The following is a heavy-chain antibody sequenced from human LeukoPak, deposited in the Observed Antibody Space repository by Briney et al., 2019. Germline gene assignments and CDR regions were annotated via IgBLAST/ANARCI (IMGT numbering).Heavy chain of an antibody. CDR2: ISWNSGSI. Sequence: GRSLRLSCAASGFTFDDYAMHWVRQAPGKGLEWVSGISWNSGSIGYADSVKGRFIISRDNAKNSLYLQMNSLRAEDTALYYCAKEGDGYNHFDYWGQGTLVTVSS. J-gene: IGHJ4*02. D-gene: IGHD5-24*01. CDR3: AKEGDGYNHFDY. CDR1: GFTFDDYA. V-gene: IGHV3-9*01.